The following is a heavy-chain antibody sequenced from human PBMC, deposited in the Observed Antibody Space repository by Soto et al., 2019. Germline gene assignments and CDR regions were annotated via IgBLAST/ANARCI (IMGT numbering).Heavy chain of an antibody. V-gene: IGHV4-34*01. D-gene: IGHD2-15*01. J-gene: IGHJ6*03. CDR3: ARGVVVAATPALGYYYMDV. CDR2: INHSGST. CDR1: GGSFSGYY. Sequence: SETLSLTCAVYGGSFSGYYWSWIRQPPGKGLEWIGEINHSGSTNYNPSLKSRVTISVDTSKNQFSLKLSSVTAADTAVYYCARGVVVAATPALGYYYMDVWGKGTTVTVSS.